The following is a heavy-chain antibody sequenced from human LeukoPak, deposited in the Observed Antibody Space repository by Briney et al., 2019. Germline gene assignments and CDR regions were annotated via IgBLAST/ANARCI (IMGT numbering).Heavy chain of an antibody. CDR3: ARDIPQRGYNYGYDY. D-gene: IGHD5-18*01. CDR1: GFTFSDYY. V-gene: IGHV3-11*06. J-gene: IGHJ4*02. Sequence: GGSLRLSCAASGFTFSDYYMSWIRQAPGKGLEWVSYISGSSHTNYADSVKGRFTISRDNAKNSLYLQMNSLRAEDTAVYYCARDIPQRGYNYGYDYWGQGTLVTVSS. CDR2: ISGSSHT.